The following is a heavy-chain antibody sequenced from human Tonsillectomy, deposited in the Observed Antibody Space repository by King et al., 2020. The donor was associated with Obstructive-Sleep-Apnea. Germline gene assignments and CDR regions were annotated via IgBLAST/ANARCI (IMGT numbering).Heavy chain of an antibody. CDR3: VSSCRHHYYYGMDV. J-gene: IGHJ6*02. V-gene: IGHV3-30*04. CDR1: GFTFSSYA. CDR2: ISYDVSNK. Sequence: VQLVESGGGVVQPGTSLRLSCAASGFTFSSYAMYWVRQAPGKGLEWGAVISYDVSNKNYADSVKGRFTISRDNSKNTLYLQMNSLRAEDTAVYYCVSSCRHHYYYGMDVWGQGTMVTVSS.